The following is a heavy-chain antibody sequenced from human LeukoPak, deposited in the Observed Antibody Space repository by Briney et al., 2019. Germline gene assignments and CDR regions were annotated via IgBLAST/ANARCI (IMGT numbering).Heavy chain of an antibody. CDR3: ARGYVVVTRGPPDY. CDR2: INPNSGGT. J-gene: IGHJ4*02. V-gene: IGHV1-2*02. Sequence: GASVKVSCKTSGYTFTGYYMHWVRQAPGQGLEWMGWINPNSGGTNYAQKLQGRVTMTRDTSITTAYMELNRLRSDDTAVYYCARGYVVVTRGPPDYWGQGTLVTVSS. D-gene: IGHD3-22*01. CDR1: GYTFTGYY.